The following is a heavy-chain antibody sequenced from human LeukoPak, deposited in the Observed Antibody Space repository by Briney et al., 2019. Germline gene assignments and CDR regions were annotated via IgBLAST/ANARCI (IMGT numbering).Heavy chain of an antibody. CDR3: ARLDYYGDPAPIDY. Sequence: SETLSLTCTVSGGSISSSSYYWGWIRQPPGKGLEWIGSIYYSESTYYNPSLKSRATISVDTSKNQFSLKLSSGTAADTAVYYCARLDYYGDPAPIDYWGQGTLVTVSS. CDR1: GGSISSSSYY. J-gene: IGHJ4*02. V-gene: IGHV4-39*01. CDR2: IYYSEST. D-gene: IGHD4-17*01.